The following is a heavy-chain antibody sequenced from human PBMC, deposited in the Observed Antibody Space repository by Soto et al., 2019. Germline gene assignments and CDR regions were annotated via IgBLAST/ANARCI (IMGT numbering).Heavy chain of an antibody. Sequence: ASVKVSCKASGYGFSSYGIAWVRQAPGQGLEWMGWISSYNRNTRYAQRLQGRVSMTTDSSTSTAYMELGSLRSDDTAVYYCARRAWENSDAFDIWGQGTMVTVSS. V-gene: IGHV1-18*04. CDR3: ARRAWENSDAFDI. D-gene: IGHD6-6*01. CDR2: ISSYNRNT. J-gene: IGHJ3*02. CDR1: GYGFSSYG.